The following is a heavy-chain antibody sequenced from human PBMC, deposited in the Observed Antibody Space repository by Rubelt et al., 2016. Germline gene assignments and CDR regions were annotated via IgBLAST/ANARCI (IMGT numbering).Heavy chain of an antibody. J-gene: IGHJ6*02. CDR3: ARGARSAGVAV. V-gene: IGHV3-33*01. CDR2: TWYDGSNK. CDR1: GFDFTTVG. Sequence: GFDFTTVGMHWVRQAPVKGLEWVAATWYDGSNKFYVQSVRGRFTIFRDNSKNTLYLEMNNLRADDTAVYYCARGARSAGVAVWGRGTTVTVSS.